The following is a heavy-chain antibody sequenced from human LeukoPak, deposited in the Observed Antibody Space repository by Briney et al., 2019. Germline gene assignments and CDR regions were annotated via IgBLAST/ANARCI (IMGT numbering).Heavy chain of an antibody. Sequence: GGSLRLSCAASGFTFRDYYMNWIRQAPGKGLEWVSYISSSGSTIYYADSVKGRFTISRDNAKNSLYLQMNSLRAEDTAVYYCARDSGGGSYYFHYWGQGTLVTVSS. J-gene: IGHJ4*02. CDR1: GFTFRDYY. CDR2: ISSSGSTI. V-gene: IGHV3-11*01. D-gene: IGHD2-15*01. CDR3: ARDSGGGSYYFHY.